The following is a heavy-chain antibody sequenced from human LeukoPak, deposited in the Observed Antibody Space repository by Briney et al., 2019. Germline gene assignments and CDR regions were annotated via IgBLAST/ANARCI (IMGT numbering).Heavy chain of an antibody. CDR2: IYSAGST. CDR3: ASGGMGARKYYSDPFHY. D-gene: IGHD3-10*01. Sequence: GGPLTLPCAASGFPVRSHYMRGFRQAPGKALEWGSIIYSAGSTYYADSVRGRFTISRDSSKNTVCLQMNSLGAEDTAVYYCASGGMGARKYYSDPFHYWGQGTLVTVSS. V-gene: IGHV3-53*01. J-gene: IGHJ4*02. CDR1: GFPVRSHY.